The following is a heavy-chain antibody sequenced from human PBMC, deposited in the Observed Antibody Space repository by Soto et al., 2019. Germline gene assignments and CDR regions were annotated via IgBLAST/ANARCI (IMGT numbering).Heavy chain of an antibody. J-gene: IGHJ3*02. Sequence: QLHLVQSGAVVKKPGASVTVSCSASGYPVTAYYMHWVRQAPGRGLEWMGGINPATGAAKYTQTFQGRVTMTRDPSTSTVFTELSGLTSEDTAVFYCARGGGVGVAGSAAFDMWGQGTLVTVSS. CDR3: ARGGGVGVAGSAAFDM. D-gene: IGHD3-3*01. CDR1: GYPVTAYY. V-gene: IGHV1-2*02. CDR2: INPATGAA.